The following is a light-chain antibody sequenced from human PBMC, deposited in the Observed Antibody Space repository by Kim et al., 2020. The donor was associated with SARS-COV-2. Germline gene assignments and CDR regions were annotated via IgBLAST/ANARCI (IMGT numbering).Light chain of an antibody. Sequence: SYELTQPPSVSVAPGKTAKITCGGNNIGTYRVHWYQQKPGQAPLMVIYYDTDRPSGIPERFSGSNSGYTATLTISRAEAGDEADYYCQVWDSISDHVVIGGGTKLTVL. V-gene: IGLV3-21*04. J-gene: IGLJ2*01. CDR2: YDT. CDR3: QVWDSISDHVV. CDR1: NIGTYR.